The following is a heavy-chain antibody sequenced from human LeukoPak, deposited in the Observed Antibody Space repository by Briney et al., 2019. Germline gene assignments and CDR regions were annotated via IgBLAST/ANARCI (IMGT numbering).Heavy chain of an antibody. CDR3: ASLDYFDSSDYGDY. V-gene: IGHV3-23*01. J-gene: IGHJ4*02. CDR2: ISGRGGST. D-gene: IGHD3-22*01. CDR1: GFTFNNYA. Sequence: PGGPLRLSCAASGFTFNNYAMSWVRQAPGKGLEWVSAISGRGGSTYYTDSVTGRFTISRDNSKNTLYLQMNSLRAEDTALYYCASLDYFDSSDYGDYWGQGTLVTVSS.